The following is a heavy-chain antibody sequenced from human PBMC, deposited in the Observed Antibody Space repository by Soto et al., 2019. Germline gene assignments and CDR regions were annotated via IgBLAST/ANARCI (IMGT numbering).Heavy chain of an antibody. Sequence: SETLSLTCAVYSGSFSGHSWNWISQPPGKGLEWMGEINQRGSTNYNPPLKSRVTISLETSKNQFSLKLSSVTAADTAVYYCAAQSSSWYGMDGWGQGTTVTVSS. CDR3: AAQSSSWYGMDG. D-gene: IGHD6-13*01. CDR1: SGSFSGHS. CDR2: INQRGST. V-gene: IGHV4-34*01. J-gene: IGHJ6*02.